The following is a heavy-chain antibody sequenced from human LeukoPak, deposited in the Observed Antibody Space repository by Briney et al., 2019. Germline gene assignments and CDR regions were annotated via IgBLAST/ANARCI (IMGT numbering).Heavy chain of an antibody. CDR3: ASYDTSAFDI. V-gene: IGHV4-59*01. J-gene: IGHJ3*02. CDR2: IYYSGST. CDR1: GGSTSSYY. D-gene: IGHD3-22*01. Sequence: SETLSLTCTVSGGSTSSYYWSWIRQPPGKGLEWIGYIYYSGSTNYNPSLKSRVTISVDTSKNQFSLKLSSVTAADTAVYYCASYDTSAFDIWGQGTMVTVSS.